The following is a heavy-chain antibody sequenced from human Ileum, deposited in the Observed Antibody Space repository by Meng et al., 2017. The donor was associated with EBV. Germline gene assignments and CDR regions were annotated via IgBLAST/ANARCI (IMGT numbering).Heavy chain of an antibody. D-gene: IGHD3-16*01. CDR2: TYGSDI. J-gene: IGHJ4*02. CDR1: GGSFSSDSYP. Sequence: QVHLQGSGPGLLMLSDPLSLTGSVSGGSFSSDSYPWSWIRQSPGRGLEWIGHTYGSDINYRPSFQGRVTISIDTAKNQLFLKLTSVTAADTAMYYCAYYRVGRGGVGSWGQGTLVTVSS. CDR3: AYYRVGRGGVGS. V-gene: IGHV4-61*01.